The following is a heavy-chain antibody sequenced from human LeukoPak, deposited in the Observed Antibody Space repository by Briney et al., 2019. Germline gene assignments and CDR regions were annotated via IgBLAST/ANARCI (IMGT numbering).Heavy chain of an antibody. CDR1: AFIFSYYG. CDR3: ARGGRNSYYSDY. Sequence: GASLRLSCSASAFIFSYYGMHWVRQAPGKGLEWVAVIWYDGSNKYYADSVKGRFTISRDNSKNTLYLQMDSLRAEDTAVYYCARGGRNSYYSDYWGQGTLVTVSS. V-gene: IGHV3-33*01. D-gene: IGHD3-22*01. J-gene: IGHJ4*02. CDR2: IWYDGSNK.